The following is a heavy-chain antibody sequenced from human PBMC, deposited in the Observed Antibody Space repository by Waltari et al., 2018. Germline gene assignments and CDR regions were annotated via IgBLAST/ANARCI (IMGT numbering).Heavy chain of an antibody. J-gene: IGHJ3*02. Sequence: QVQLQESGPGLVQPSQTLSLTCTVSGGSISIAVFCRTWIRQPAGKGLEWIGRGHTSGRTNYNPSLKSRVTISLDTSKNQFSLRLSSLTAADTAVYYCALQGGMAASESFDIWGQGTMVTVSS. CDR3: ALQGGMAASESFDI. V-gene: IGHV4-61*02. D-gene: IGHD6-13*01. CDR1: GGSISIAVFC. CDR2: GHTSGRT.